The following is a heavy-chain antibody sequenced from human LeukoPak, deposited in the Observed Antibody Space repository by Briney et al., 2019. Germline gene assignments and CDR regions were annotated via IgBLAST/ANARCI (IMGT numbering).Heavy chain of an antibody. CDR1: GFTFSSYS. V-gene: IGHV3-21*01. CDR3: ARDPYYYDSSGYGNDY. J-gene: IGHJ4*02. D-gene: IGHD3-22*01. Sequence: GGSLRLSCAASGFTFSSYSMNWVRQAPGKGLEWASSISSSSSYIYYADSVKGRFTISRDNSKNTLYLQMNSLRAEDTAVYYCARDPYYYDSSGYGNDYWGQGTLVTVSS. CDR2: ISSSSSYI.